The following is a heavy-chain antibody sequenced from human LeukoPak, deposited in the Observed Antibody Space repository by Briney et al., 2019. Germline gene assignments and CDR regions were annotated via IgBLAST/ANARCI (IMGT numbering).Heavy chain of an antibody. V-gene: IGHV5-51*01. CDR3: ARRPLCSTSSCYDFDY. CDR2: IYPADSDT. D-gene: IGHD2-2*01. CDR1: GYYFTTYW. Sequence: GGSLKISCKGSGYYFTTYWIGWVRQMPGKGLEWMGIIYPADSDTRYSPSFQGQVTISADKSINTAYLQWSSLRASDTAMYYCARRPLCSTSSCYDFDYWGQGTLVTVSS. J-gene: IGHJ4*02.